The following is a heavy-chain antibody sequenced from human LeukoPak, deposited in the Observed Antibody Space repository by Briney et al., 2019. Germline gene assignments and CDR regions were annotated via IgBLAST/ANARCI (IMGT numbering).Heavy chain of an antibody. Sequence: PSETLSLTCTVSGGSISSYYWSWIRQPAGKGLEWIGRIYTSGSTNYKPSLKSRVTMSVDTSKNQFSLKLSSVTAADTAVYYCARGGEYSSSSGLFDFWGQGTLVTVSS. J-gene: IGHJ4*02. D-gene: IGHD6-6*01. CDR3: ARGGEYSSSSGLFDF. CDR2: IYTSGST. V-gene: IGHV4-4*07. CDR1: GGSISSYY.